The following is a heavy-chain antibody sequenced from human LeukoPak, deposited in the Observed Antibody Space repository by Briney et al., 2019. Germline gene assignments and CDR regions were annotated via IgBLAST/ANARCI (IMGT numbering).Heavy chain of an antibody. CDR2: ISSSGSTI. Sequence: GGSLRLSCAASGFTFSSYEMNWVRQAPGKGLEWVSYISSSGSTIYYADSVKGRFTISRDKAKNSLYLQMNSLRAEDTAVYYCARGGQWLATPFDYWGQGTLVTVSS. V-gene: IGHV3-48*03. CDR3: ARGGQWLATPFDY. CDR1: GFTFSSYE. J-gene: IGHJ4*02. D-gene: IGHD6-19*01.